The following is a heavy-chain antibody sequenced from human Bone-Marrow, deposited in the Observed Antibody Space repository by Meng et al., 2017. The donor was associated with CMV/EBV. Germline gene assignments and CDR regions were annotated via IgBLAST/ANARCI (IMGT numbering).Heavy chain of an antibody. J-gene: IGHJ6*02. CDR1: GFTFSSYS. D-gene: IGHD2-2*01. CDR3: TTEGCSSTSCYSAYYYYYYGMDV. V-gene: IGHV3-21*03. Sequence: GESLKISCAASGFTFSSYSMNWVRQAPGKGLEWVSSISSSSSYIYYADSVKGRFTISRDNAKNSLYLQMNSLKTEDTAVYYCTTEGCSSTSCYSAYYYYYYGMDVWGQGTTVTVSS. CDR2: ISSSSSYI.